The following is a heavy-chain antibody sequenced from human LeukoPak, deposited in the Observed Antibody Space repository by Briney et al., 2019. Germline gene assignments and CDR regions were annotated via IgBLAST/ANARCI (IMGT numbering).Heavy chain of an antibody. CDR3: AREPSYYDSSGYYLGWFDP. CDR1: GYTFTSYG. D-gene: IGHD3-22*01. Sequence: ASVKVSCKASGYTFTSYGISWVRQAPGQGLEWMGWISAYNGNTNYAQKLQGRVTMTTDTSTSTAYMELRSLRSDDTAVYYCAREPSYYDSSGYYLGWFDPWGQGTLVTVSS. CDR2: ISAYNGNT. J-gene: IGHJ5*02. V-gene: IGHV1-18*01.